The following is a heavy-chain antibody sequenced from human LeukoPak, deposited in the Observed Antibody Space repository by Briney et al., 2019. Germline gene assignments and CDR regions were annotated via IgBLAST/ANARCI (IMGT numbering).Heavy chain of an antibody. CDR2: INPNSGGT. Sequence: ASVKVSCKASGYTFTGYYMHWVRQAPGQGLEWMGWINPNSGGTNYAQKFQGRVTLTRDTSISTAYMELSRLRSDDTAMYFCARGRDSGSRTFYFDYWGQGTLVTVSS. CDR1: GYTFTGYY. CDR3: ARGRDSGSRTFYFDY. J-gene: IGHJ4*02. V-gene: IGHV1-2*02. D-gene: IGHD1-26*01.